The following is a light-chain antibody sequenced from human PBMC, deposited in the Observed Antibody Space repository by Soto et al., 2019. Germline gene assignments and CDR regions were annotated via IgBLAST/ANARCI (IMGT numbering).Light chain of an antibody. J-gene: IGKJ3*01. CDR3: RQYNNWPFT. V-gene: IGKV3-15*01. Sequence: EIVMTQSPATLSVSPGERATLSCRASQSISSNLAWYQQKPGQAPRLLIYDASTRATGIPATFSGSGSGTEFTLTISSLQSEDFAVYYCRQYNNWPFTFGPGTKVDIK. CDR2: DAS. CDR1: QSISSN.